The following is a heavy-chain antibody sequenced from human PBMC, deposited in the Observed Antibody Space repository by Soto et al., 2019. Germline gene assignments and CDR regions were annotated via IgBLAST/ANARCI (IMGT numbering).Heavy chain of an antibody. CDR2: IGGSGGNT. V-gene: IGHV3-23*01. D-gene: IGHD3-9*01. J-gene: IGHJ6*02. CDR1: GFTFSSYA. Sequence: EVQLLESGEGLVQPGVSLKLSCAASGFTFSSYAMSWVRQAPGKGLEWVSGIGGSGGNTYYADSVKGRFTISRDNSKNQLFRKMNTLRAEERAEYYCAREVRSFATPYGMTSGAKGPRSPSP. CDR3: AREVRSFATPYGMTS.